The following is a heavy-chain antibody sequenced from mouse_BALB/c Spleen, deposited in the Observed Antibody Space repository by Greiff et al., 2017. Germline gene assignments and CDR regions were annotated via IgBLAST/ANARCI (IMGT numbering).Heavy chain of an antibody. J-gene: IGHJ1*01. CDR2: ISDGGSYT. V-gene: IGHV5-4*02. CDR1: GFTFSDYY. CDR3: ARGANYGYFDV. D-gene: IGHD3-1*01. Sequence: EVQGVESGGGLVKPGGSLKLSCAASGFTFSDYYMYWVRQTPEKRLEWVATISDGGSYTYYPDSVKGRFTISRDNAKNNLYLQMSSLKSEDTAMYYCARGANYGYFDVWGAGTTVTVSS.